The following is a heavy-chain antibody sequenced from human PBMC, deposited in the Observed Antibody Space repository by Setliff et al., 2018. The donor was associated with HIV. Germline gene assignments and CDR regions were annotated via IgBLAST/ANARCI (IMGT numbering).Heavy chain of an antibody. CDR1: GFTFRNYW. D-gene: IGHD1-26*01. CDR2: MKEVGSEK. CDR3: ARVGYSGSYYGLYYFDY. V-gene: IGHV3-7*01. J-gene: IGHJ4*02. Sequence: PGGSLRLSCAASGFTFRNYWMSWVRQAPGKGLEWVANMKEVGSEKYYVDSVKGRFTISRDNAKNSLYLQMNSLRAEDTAVYYCARVGYSGSYYGLYYFDYWGQGTLVTVSS.